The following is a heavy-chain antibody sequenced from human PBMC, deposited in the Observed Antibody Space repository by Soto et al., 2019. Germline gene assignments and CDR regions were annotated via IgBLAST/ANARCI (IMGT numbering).Heavy chain of an antibody. CDR3: ARDLGMATDY. Sequence: SETLSLTCTVSGGSVSSGSYYWSWIRQPPGKGLEWIGYIYYSGSTNYNPSLKSRVTISVDTSKNQFSLKLSSVTAADTAVYYCARDLGMATDYWGQGTRVTVSS. J-gene: IGHJ4*02. D-gene: IGHD3-16*01. V-gene: IGHV4-61*01. CDR2: IYYSGST. CDR1: GGSVSSGSYY.